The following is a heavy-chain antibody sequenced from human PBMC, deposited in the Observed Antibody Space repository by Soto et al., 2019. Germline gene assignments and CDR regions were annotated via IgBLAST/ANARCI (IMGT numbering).Heavy chain of an antibody. CDR3: GFVDIIPFGGKTGRSDVFHG. D-gene: IGHD3-16*01. J-gene: IGHJ3*01. Sequence: SETLSLTCAVSGGSIISSYWWSWVRQPPGKGLEWIGEIYHSGNTNYKPSLKSRVTISGDKSKNQFSLRVSAVTAADTAGCYCGFVDIIPFGGKTGRSDVFHGWGQGKWATVSS. CDR1: GGSIISSYW. V-gene: IGHV4-4*02. CDR2: IYHSGNT.